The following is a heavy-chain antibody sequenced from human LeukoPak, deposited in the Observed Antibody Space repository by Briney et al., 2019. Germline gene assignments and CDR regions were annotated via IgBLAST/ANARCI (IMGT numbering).Heavy chain of an antibody. D-gene: IGHD4-17*01. J-gene: IGHJ3*02. Sequence: GASLKISCQGSGSSFTSYWIGWVRQMPGKGLEWMWIIHPGDSDTRYSPSFQGRVTISADKSISTAYLQWSSLKASDTAMYYCARRGGTTVTTDAFDIWGQGTMVTVSS. V-gene: IGHV5-51*01. CDR3: ARRGGTTVTTDAFDI. CDR2: IHPGDSDT. CDR1: GSSFTSYW.